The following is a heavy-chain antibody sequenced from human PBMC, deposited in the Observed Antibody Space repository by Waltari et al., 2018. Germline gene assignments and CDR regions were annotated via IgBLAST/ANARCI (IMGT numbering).Heavy chain of an antibody. D-gene: IGHD2-2*01. CDR2: INPYSGGT. Sequence: QVQLVQSGAEVKKPGASVKVSCKTSGYTFTGYYMYWVRQAPGQGLEWMGWINPYSGGTAYAQKFQGRVTLTRNTSISTAYMELSRLISDDSVMYYCATAPDAFQIINWGQGTLVTVSS. V-gene: IGHV1-2*02. CDR1: GYTFTGYY. J-gene: IGHJ4*02. CDR3: ATAPDAFQIIN.